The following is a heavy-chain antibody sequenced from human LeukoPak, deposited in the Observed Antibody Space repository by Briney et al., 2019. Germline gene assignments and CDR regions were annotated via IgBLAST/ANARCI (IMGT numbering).Heavy chain of an antibody. CDR3: ARDSDSSGWATFDY. CDR2: IIPIFGTA. D-gene: IGHD6-19*01. Sequence: ASVKVSCKASGVTFSSYAISWVRQAPGQGLEWMGGIIPIFGTANYAQKFQGRVTITTDESTSTAYMELSSLRSEDTAVYYCARDSDSSGWATFDYWGQGTLVTVSS. CDR1: GVTFSSYA. J-gene: IGHJ4*02. V-gene: IGHV1-69*05.